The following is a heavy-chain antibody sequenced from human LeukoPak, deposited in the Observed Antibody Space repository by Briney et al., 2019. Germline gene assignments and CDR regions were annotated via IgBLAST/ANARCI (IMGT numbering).Heavy chain of an antibody. Sequence: GGSLRLSCAASGFTFSSYAMSWVRQAPGKGLEWVSAISGSGGSTYYADSVKGRFTISRDNSKNTLYLQMNSLRAEDTAVYYCAKQAPNSGSYYGAFDIWGQGTMVTVSS. J-gene: IGHJ3*02. CDR2: ISGSGGST. D-gene: IGHD1-26*01. CDR1: GFTFSSYA. CDR3: AKQAPNSGSYYGAFDI. V-gene: IGHV3-23*01.